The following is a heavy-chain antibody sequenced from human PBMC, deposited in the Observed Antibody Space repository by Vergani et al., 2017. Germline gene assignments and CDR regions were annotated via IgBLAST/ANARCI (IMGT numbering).Heavy chain of an antibody. Sequence: EVQLLESGGGLVQPGGSLRLSCAASGFTFSSYAMSWVRQAPGKGLEWVAGISGSGGSTYYADSVKGRFTISKDNSKNTLYLQMNSLRAEDTAVYYCAKVKGAYGDYPYWYFDLWGRGTLVTVSS. D-gene: IGHD4-17*01. CDR2: ISGSGGST. V-gene: IGHV3-23*01. CDR3: AKVKGAYGDYPYWYFDL. CDR1: GFTFSSYA. J-gene: IGHJ2*01.